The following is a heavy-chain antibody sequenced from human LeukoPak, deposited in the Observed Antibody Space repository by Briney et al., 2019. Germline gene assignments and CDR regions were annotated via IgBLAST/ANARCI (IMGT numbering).Heavy chain of an antibody. J-gene: IGHJ4*02. Sequence: SETLSLTCTVSGASLRTSYWIWIRQPPGKGLECIGFIYYSGTAHYHPSLKSRVTISLDTSKNQFSLRLSSVTAADTAVYYCARPFSNGWSAKWVQGSQVTVS. CDR2: IYYSGTA. V-gene: IGHV4-59*08. D-gene: IGHD6-19*01. CDR1: GASLRTSY. CDR3: ARPFSNGWSAK.